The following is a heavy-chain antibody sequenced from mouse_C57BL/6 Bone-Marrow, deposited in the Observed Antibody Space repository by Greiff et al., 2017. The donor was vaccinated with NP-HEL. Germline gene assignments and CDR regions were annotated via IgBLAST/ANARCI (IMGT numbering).Heavy chain of an antibody. CDR1: GYAFTNYL. J-gene: IGHJ3*01. CDR2: INPGSGGT. D-gene: IGHD2-4*01. CDR3: ARSEIYYDYFPFAY. V-gene: IGHV1-54*01. Sequence: QVHVKQSGAELVRPGTSVKVSCKASGYAFTNYLIEWVKQRPGQGLEWIGVINPGSGGTTYNEKFKGKATLTADKSSSTAYMQLSSLTSEDSAVYFCARSEIYYDYFPFAYWGQGTLVTVSA.